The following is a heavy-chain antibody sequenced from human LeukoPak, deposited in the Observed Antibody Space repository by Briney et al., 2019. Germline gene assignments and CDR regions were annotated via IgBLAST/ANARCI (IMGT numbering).Heavy chain of an antibody. CDR3: ARDRLSDHVDY. D-gene: IGHD2/OR15-2a*01. Sequence: SETLSLTCAVYGGSFSGYYWSWIRQPPGKGLEWIGEINHSGSTNYNPSLKSRITISIDTSKNQFSLKLTSVTAADTAVYYCARDRLSDHVDYWGRGTLVTVSS. V-gene: IGHV4-34*01. CDR2: INHSGST. J-gene: IGHJ4*02. CDR1: GGSFSGYY.